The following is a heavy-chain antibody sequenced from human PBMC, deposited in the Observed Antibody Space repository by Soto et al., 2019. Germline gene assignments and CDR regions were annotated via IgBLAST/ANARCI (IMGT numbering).Heavy chain of an antibody. CDR2: IYQSGST. J-gene: IGHJ4*02. D-gene: IGHD1-26*01. Sequence: TLSLTCPVSGYSISIGNYWGWIRQPPGKRLEWIGSIYQSGSTYYNPSLRSRATISVDTSKNQFSLKLSSVTAADTAVYYCARVLGAPLYYFDYWGQGILVTVS. V-gene: IGHV4-38-2*02. CDR1: GYSISIGNY. CDR3: ARVLGAPLYYFDY.